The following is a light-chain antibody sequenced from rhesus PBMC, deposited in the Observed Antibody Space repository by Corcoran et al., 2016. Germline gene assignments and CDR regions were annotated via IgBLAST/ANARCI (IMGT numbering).Light chain of an antibody. CDR2: SAY. V-gene: IGKV3-40*03. J-gene: IGKJ3*01. Sequence: EIVMTQSPATLSLSPGETATLSCRASERVGSYLAWYQQKPGQAPKPLVPSAYFRATGIPGRFSGSGSRAEFTHTMSSLEPEDFGVSHCQQYNNLFTFGPRAKLDIK. CDR1: ERVGSY. CDR3: QQYNNLFT.